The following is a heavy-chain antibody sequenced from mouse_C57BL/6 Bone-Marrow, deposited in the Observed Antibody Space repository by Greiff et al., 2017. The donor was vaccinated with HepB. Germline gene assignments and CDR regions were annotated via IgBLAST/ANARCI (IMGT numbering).Heavy chain of an antibody. J-gene: IGHJ3*01. CDR1: GYTFTSYG. Sequence: VQLQQSGAELARPGASVKLSCKASGYTFTSYGMRWVKQRAGQGLEWIGEIYPRSGNTYYNEKFKGKATLTADKSSSTAYMKLRSLTSEDSAVYLCGRQGSSSFAYWGQGTLVTVSA. D-gene: IGHD1-1*01. CDR3: GRQGSSSFAY. V-gene: IGHV1-81*01. CDR2: IYPRSGNT.